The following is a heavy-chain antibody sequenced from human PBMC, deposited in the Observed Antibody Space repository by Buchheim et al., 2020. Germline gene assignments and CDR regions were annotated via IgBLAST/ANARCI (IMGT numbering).Heavy chain of an antibody. CDR3: SKDMSGAEDS. V-gene: IGHV3-74*03. J-gene: IGHJ4*02. CDR2: INEDGSHT. CDR1: GFTFGRYW. D-gene: IGHD2-15*01. Sequence: EVQVVESGGGLVQPGGSLRLSCAASGFTFGRYWMHWVRQAPGGALVWVSRINEDGSHTTYTDSVKGRLTTPSDDAQDTLYLQMNSLTAEDTAVYYCSKDMSGAEDSWGQGTL.